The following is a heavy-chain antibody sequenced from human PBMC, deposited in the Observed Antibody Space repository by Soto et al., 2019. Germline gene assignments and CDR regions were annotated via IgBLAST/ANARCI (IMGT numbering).Heavy chain of an antibody. CDR1: GGSISSSSYY. V-gene: IGHV4-31*03. Sequence: SETLSLTCTVSGGSISSSSYYWGWIRQPPGKGLEWIGYIYYSGSTYYNPSLKSRVTISVDTSKNQFSLKLSSVTAADTAVYYCASSFDAFDIWGQGTMVTVSS. J-gene: IGHJ3*02. D-gene: IGHD2-2*01. CDR2: IYYSGST. CDR3: ASSFDAFDI.